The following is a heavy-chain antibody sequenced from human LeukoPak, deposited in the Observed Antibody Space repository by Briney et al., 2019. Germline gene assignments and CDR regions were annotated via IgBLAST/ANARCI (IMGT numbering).Heavy chain of an antibody. CDR1: GYSFTSYW. CDR3: ARSKYSAGIYYYYGMDV. V-gene: IGHV5-51*01. Sequence: GESLKISCKGSGYSFTSYWIGWVRQMPGKGLEWMGIIYPGDSDTRYSPSFQGQVTISADKSISTAYLQWSSLKASDTAMYYCARSKYSAGIYYYYGMDVWGQGTTVTVSS. D-gene: IGHD1-14*01. CDR2: IYPGDSDT. J-gene: IGHJ6*02.